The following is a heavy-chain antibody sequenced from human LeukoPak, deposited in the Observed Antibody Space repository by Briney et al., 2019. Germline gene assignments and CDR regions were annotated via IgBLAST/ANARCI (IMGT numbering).Heavy chain of an antibody. D-gene: IGHD2-15*01. CDR3: ARFRLPFSISTAFDI. J-gene: IGHJ3*02. V-gene: IGHV4-4*09. CDR2: SGGT. CDR1: GGSISNYY. Sequence: SETLSLNCSVSGGSISNYYWSWIRQPPGKGLEYIAYSGGTNYNPSLKRRVTISVDKSRNQFSMNLRSVTAADTAVYYCARFRLPFSISTAFDIWGQGTMVTVSS.